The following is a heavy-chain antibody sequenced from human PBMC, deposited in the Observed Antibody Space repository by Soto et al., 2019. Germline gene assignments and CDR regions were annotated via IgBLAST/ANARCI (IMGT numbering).Heavy chain of an antibody. CDR2: IYYTGST. D-gene: IGHD3-10*01. J-gene: IGHJ6*04. CDR1: GGSINTYY. V-gene: IGHV4-59*01. Sequence: PSETLSLTCTASGGSINTYYWNWIRQSPGKGLEWIGYIYYTGSTKYNPSLESRVTISVDTSKKQFSLKLKSVTPADTAVYYCAGGPYYYGLDVWGKGTTVTVSS. CDR3: AGGPYYYGLDV.